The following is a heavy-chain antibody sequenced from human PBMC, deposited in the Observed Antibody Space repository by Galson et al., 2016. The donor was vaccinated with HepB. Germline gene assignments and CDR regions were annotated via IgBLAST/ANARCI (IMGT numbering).Heavy chain of an antibody. Sequence: SLRLSCAASGFSPGNYWMNWARQVPGKGLEWLANIKKDGSEINYVDSVKGRFTISRGNAKNSLFLQMNTLRVEDTAVYYCTREFDLWGRGTQVTVSS. V-gene: IGHV3-7*04. CDR1: GFSPGNYW. CDR3: TREFDL. CDR2: IKKDGSEI. J-gene: IGHJ2*01.